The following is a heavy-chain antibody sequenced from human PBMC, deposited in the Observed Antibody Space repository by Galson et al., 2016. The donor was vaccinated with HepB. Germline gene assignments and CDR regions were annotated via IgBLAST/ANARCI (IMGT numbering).Heavy chain of an antibody. CDR2: IYYSGSV. J-gene: IGHJ4*02. V-gene: IGHV4-39*01. CDR1: GGSVTSTSNY. Sequence: ETLSLTCTVSGGSVTSTSNYWGWIRQPPGKGLEWIGSIYYSGSVTYNPSLKSRVTISVDTSKNQFSLNLSSVTAADTAVYYCARHSSYYGNFDYWGQGTLVTVSS. D-gene: IGHD2-15*01. CDR3: ARHSSYYGNFDY.